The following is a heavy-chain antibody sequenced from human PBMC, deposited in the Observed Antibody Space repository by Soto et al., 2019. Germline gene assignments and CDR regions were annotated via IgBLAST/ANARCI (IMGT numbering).Heavy chain of an antibody. D-gene: IGHD2-8*01. CDR2: INPKSGGT. V-gene: IGHV1-2*04. CDR3: ARGDSTDCSNGVCSFFYNHDMDV. Sequence: ASVKVSCKASGYSFTDYHIHWVRQAPGQGLEGLGRINPKSGGTSTAQKFQGWVTMTTDTSISTASMELTRLTSDDTAIYYCARGDSTDCSNGVCSFFYNHDMDVWGQGTTVTVS. CDR1: GYSFTDYH. J-gene: IGHJ6*02.